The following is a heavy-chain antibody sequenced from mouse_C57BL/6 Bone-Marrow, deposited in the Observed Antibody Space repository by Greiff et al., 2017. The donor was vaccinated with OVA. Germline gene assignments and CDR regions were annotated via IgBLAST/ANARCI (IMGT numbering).Heavy chain of an antibody. CDR2: IWRGGST. Sequence: VKLMESGPGLVQPSQSLSITCTVSGFSLTSYGVHWVRQSPGKGLEWLGVIWRGGSTDYNAAFMSRLSITKDNSKSQVFFKMNRLQADDTAIYYCAKMDYDPHYFDYWGQGTTLTVSS. CDR1: GFSLTSYG. J-gene: IGHJ2*01. CDR3: AKMDYDPHYFDY. V-gene: IGHV2-5*01. D-gene: IGHD2-4*01.